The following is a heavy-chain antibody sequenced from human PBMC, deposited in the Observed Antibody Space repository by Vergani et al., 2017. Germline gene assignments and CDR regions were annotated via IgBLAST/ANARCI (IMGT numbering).Heavy chain of an antibody. V-gene: IGHV3-66*01. J-gene: IGHJ6*02. D-gene: IGHD6-6*01. CDR3: AREGGIAARSYYYYYGMDV. CDR1: GFTVSSNY. CDR2: IYSGGST. Sequence: EVQLLESGGGLVQPGGSLRLSCAASGFTVSSNYMSWVRQAPGKGLEWVSVIYSGGSTYYADSVKGRFTISRDNSKNTLYLQMNSLRAEDTAVYYCAREGGIAARSYYYYYGMDVWGQGTTVTVSS.